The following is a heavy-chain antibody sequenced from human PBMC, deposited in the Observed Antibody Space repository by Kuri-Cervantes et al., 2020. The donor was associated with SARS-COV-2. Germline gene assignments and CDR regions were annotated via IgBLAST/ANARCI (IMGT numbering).Heavy chain of an antibody. CDR3: AKTPGYSYGALYFDY. V-gene: IGHV4-39*07. CDR2: IYHSGST. Sequence: LRLSCTVSGGSISSSSSYYWGWIRHPPGKGLEWIGCIYHSGSTNYNPSLKSRVTISVDKSKNQFSLKLSSATAADTAVYYCAKTPGYSYGALYFDYWGQGTLVTVSS. CDR1: GGSISSSSSYY. D-gene: IGHD5-18*01. J-gene: IGHJ4*02.